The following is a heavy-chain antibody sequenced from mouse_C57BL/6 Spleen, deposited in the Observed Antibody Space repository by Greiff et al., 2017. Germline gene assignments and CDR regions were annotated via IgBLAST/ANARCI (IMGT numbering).Heavy chain of an antibody. CDR1: GYTFTSYT. CDR3: AREPFYYDYDVGFAY. Sequence: VKLQESGAELARPGASVKMSCKASGYTFTSYTMHWVKQRPGQGLEWIGYINPSSGYTKYNQKFKDKATLTADKSSSTAYMQLSSLTSEDSAVYYCAREPFYYDYDVGFAYWGQGTLVTVSA. J-gene: IGHJ3*01. V-gene: IGHV1-4*01. D-gene: IGHD2-4*01. CDR2: INPSSGYT.